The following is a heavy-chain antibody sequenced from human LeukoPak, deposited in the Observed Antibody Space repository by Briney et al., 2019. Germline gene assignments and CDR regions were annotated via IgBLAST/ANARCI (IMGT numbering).Heavy chain of an antibody. V-gene: IGHV4-4*07. CDR3: ARDLYGYASDWYGGYYFDY. CDR2: IYSSGTT. Sequence: PSETLSLTCTVSGGSITGYYWSWIRQPAGKGLEWIGRIYSSGTTNYNPSLTSRVTMSVDRSKNQFSLNLDSATAADTALYHCARDLYGYASDWYGGYYFDYWGQGTLVTVSS. CDR1: GGSITGYY. D-gene: IGHD2-2*01. J-gene: IGHJ4*02.